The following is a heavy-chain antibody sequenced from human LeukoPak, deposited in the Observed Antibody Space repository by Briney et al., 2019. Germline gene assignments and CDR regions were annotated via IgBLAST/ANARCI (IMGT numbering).Heavy chain of an antibody. CDR3: AKEIAVAGPYYFDY. CDR2: ISYDGSNK. CDR1: GFTFSSYA. Sequence: GRSLRLSCAASGFTFSSYAMHWVRQAPGKGLEWVAVISYDGSNKYYADSVKGRFTISRDNSKNTLYLQMNSLRAEDTAVYYCAKEIAVAGPYYFDYWGQGTLVTVSS. D-gene: IGHD6-19*01. V-gene: IGHV3-30-3*01. J-gene: IGHJ4*02.